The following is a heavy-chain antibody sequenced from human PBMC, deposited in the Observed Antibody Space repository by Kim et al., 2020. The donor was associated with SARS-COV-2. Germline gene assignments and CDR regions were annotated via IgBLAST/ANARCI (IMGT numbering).Heavy chain of an antibody. CDR3: ARDEDGSGSYFYYYYGMDV. CDR1: GFTFSSYS. Sequence: GGSLRLSCAASGFTFSSYSMNWVRQAPGKGLEWVSSISSSSYIYYADSVKGRFTISRDNAKNSLYLQMNSLRAEDTAVYYCARDEDGSGSYFYYYYGMDVWGQGTTVTVSS. D-gene: IGHD3-10*01. J-gene: IGHJ6*02. V-gene: IGHV3-21*01. CDR2: ISSSSYI.